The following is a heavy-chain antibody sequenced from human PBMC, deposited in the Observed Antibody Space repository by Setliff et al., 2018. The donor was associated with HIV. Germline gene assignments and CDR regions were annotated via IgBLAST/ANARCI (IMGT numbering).Heavy chain of an antibody. D-gene: IGHD3-9*01. CDR1: GFTFDNYI. Sequence: PGGSLRLSCAASGFTFDNYIINWVRQAPGKGLEWVASISSSSSYIYYSDSVKGRFTVSRDNADKSLFLQMDGLRAEDTAVYYCARPFDWGSSHPLGYWSQGTLVTVSS. V-gene: IGHV3-21*01. CDR2: ISSSSSYI. CDR3: ARPFDWGSSHPLGY. J-gene: IGHJ4*02.